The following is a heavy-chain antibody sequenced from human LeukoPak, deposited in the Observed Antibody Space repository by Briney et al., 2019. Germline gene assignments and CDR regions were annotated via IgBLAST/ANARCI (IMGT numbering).Heavy chain of an antibody. CDR1: GYTFPSYY. J-gene: IGHJ1*01. CDR2: INPSGGST. D-gene: IGHD3-10*01. CDR3: ARDSPLYGSGSYYNGEYFQH. Sequence: ASVKVSCKTSGYTFPSYYIHWVRQAPGQGLEWMGIINPSGGSTSYAQKFQGRVTMTRDTSTSTVYMELSSLRSEDTAVYYCARDSPLYGSGSYYNGEYFQHWGQGTLVTVSS. V-gene: IGHV1-46*03.